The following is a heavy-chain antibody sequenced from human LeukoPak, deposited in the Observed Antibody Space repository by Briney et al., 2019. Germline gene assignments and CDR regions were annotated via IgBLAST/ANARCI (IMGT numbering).Heavy chain of an antibody. Sequence: SETLSLTCSVYGRSFSGYYWTWIRQPPGKGLEWIGEIDHSESANHSPSLKSRLTMSVDTSKSQFSLRLNSVTAADTATYYCARRYSSGFYYFDYWGQGALVTVSS. CDR1: GRSFSGYY. D-gene: IGHD6-19*01. CDR2: IDHSESA. CDR3: ARRYSSGFYYFDY. J-gene: IGHJ4*02. V-gene: IGHV4-34*01.